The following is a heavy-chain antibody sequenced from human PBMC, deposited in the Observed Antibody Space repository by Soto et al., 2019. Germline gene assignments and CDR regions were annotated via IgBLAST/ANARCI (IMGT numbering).Heavy chain of an antibody. D-gene: IGHD3-9*01. CDR1: GDSISSSSYY. CDR2: IYYSGST. J-gene: IGHJ4*02. Sequence: PSETLSLTCTVSGDSISSSSYYWGWIRQPPGKGLEWIGSIYYSGSTYYNPSLKSRVTISVDTSKNQFSLKLSSVTAADTAVYYCARHIRYFDWFGPAGTADYWGQGTLVTVSS. CDR3: ARHIRYFDWFGPAGTADY. V-gene: IGHV4-39*01.